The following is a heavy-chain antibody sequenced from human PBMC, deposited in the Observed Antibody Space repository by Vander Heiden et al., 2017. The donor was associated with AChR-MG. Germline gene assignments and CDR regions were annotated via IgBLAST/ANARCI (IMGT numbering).Heavy chain of an antibody. CDR1: GGSIGTYY. J-gene: IGHJ4*01. D-gene: IGHD1-26*01. V-gene: IGHV4-4*07. Sequence: QVQLQESGPGLVNPSETLSLTCTVSGGSIGTYYWNWIRQPAGKGPEWIGRIYTSGSTTYTPSLYSRVTMSIDTSKNQFSLTLNSLTAADTAVYYCARDHGSGTYVFDYWGHGTLVTVSS. CDR2: IYTSGST. CDR3: ARDHGSGTYVFDY.